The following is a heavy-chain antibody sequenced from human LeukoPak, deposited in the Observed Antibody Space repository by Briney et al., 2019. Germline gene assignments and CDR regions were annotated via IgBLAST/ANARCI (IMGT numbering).Heavy chain of an antibody. Sequence: PGGSLRLSCAASGFTFSRYEMNWVRQAPGKGLEWISYISSSGRTIYYADSVKGRFTISRDNSKNTLYLQMNSLRAEDTAVYYCARVGQDIVVVVAATPYYYYMDVWGKGPRSPSP. CDR2: ISSSGRTI. D-gene: IGHD2-15*01. J-gene: IGHJ6*03. CDR3: ARVGQDIVVVVAATPYYYYMDV. V-gene: IGHV3-48*03. CDR1: GFTFSRYE.